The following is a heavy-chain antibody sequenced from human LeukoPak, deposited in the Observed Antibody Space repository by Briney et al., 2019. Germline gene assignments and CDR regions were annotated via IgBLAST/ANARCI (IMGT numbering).Heavy chain of an antibody. CDR3: ARLGDIGTFYSPGY. J-gene: IGHJ4*02. V-gene: IGHV4-39*01. Sequence: PSETLSLTCTVSGDSISSSIYYWGWIRQPPGKGLEWIGSIYYSGRTYYNPPLKSRVTMSVDTSKNQFSLRLSSVTAADTAVYYCARLGDIGTFYSPGYWGQGTLVTVSS. D-gene: IGHD1-26*01. CDR2: IYYSGRT. CDR1: GDSISSSIYY.